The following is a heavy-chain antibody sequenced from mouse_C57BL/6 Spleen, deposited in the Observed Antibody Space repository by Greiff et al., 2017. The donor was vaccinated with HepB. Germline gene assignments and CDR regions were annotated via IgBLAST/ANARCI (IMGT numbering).Heavy chain of an antibody. Sequence: EVQLQQSGPELVKPGASVKISCKASGYSFTDYNMNWVKQSNGKSLEWIGVINPNYGTTSYNQKFKGKATLTVDQSSSTAYMQLNSLTSEDSAVYYCARSGYYGSSLAWFAYWGQGTLVTVSA. CDR3: ARSGYYGSSLAWFAY. CDR1: GYSFTDYN. CDR2: INPNYGTT. J-gene: IGHJ3*01. D-gene: IGHD1-1*01. V-gene: IGHV1-39*01.